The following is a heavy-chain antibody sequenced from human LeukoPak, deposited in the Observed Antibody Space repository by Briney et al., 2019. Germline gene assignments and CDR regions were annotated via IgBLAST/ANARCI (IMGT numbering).Heavy chain of an antibody. J-gene: IGHJ4*02. D-gene: IGHD6-13*01. CDR1: GFTFSSYD. V-gene: IGHV3-13*01. CDR2: IGTAGDT. Sequence: GGSLRLSCAASGFTFSSYDMHWVRQATGKGLEWVSAIGTAGDTYYPGSVKGRFTISRENAKNSLYLQMNSLRAGDTAVYYCAWGIAAAGPFDYWGQGTLVTVSS. CDR3: AWGIAAAGPFDY.